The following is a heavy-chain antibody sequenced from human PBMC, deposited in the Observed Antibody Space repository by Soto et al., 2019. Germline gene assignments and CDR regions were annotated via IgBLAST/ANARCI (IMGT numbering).Heavy chain of an antibody. D-gene: IGHD3-22*01. V-gene: IGHV1-18*01. CDR2: ISAYNGNT. Sequence: ASVKVSCTASGYTFTSYGISWVRQAPGQGLEWMGWISAYNGNTNYAQKLQGRVTMTTDTSTSTAYMELRSLRSDDTAVHYCARELPVFDYDSSGIYDAFDIWGQGTMVPVS. CDR3: ARELPVFDYDSSGIYDAFDI. CDR1: GYTFTSYG. J-gene: IGHJ3*02.